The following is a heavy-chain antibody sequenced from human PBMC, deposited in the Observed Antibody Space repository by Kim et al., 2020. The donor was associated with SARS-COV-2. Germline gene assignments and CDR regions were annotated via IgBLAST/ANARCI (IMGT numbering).Heavy chain of an antibody. CDR3: ARSPPRTMIVVLDAFDI. J-gene: IGHJ3*02. CDR2: IYYSGST. V-gene: IGHV4-31*03. CDR1: GGSISSGGYY. D-gene: IGHD3-22*01. Sequence: SETLSLTCTVSGGSISSGGYYWSWIRQHPGKGLEWIGYIYYSGSTYYNPSLKSRVTISVDTSKNQFSLKLSSVTAADTAVYYCARSPPRTMIVVLDAFDIWGQGTIVTVSS.